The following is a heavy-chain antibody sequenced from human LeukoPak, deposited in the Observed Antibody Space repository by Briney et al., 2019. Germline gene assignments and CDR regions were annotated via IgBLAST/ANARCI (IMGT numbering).Heavy chain of an antibody. CDR2: IITGGSVI. CDR3: ARVRGVSLSVWYFDL. D-gene: IGHD3-10*01. J-gene: IGHJ2*01. CDR1: GFTFSSYS. V-gene: IGHV3-48*03. Sequence: GGSLRLSCAASGFTFSSYSMIWVRQAPGKGLEWVSYIITGGSVIYYADSVKGRFTVSRDNAKNSLYLRMDSLRAEDTAVYYCARVRGVSLSVWYFDLWGRGTLVTVSS.